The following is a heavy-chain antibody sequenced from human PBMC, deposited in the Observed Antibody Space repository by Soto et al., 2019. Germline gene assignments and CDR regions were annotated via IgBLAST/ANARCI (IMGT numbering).Heavy chain of an antibody. CDR1: GFTFSSYA. CDR3: AKSLSRSSYNHGREV. Sequence: PWRSLRLSCSASGFTFSSYAMSWLRQAPGQGLEWVSAISGSGGSTYYADSVKGRFTISRDNCKNTLYLQMKSLRAEDTAVYFWAKSLSRSSYNHGREVWGQESTGTVSS. J-gene: IGHJ6*02. D-gene: IGHD2-2*01. CDR2: ISGSGGST. V-gene: IGHV3-23*01.